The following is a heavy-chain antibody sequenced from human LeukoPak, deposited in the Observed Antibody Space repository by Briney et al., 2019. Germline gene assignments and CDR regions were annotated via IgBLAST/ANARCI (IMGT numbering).Heavy chain of an antibody. D-gene: IGHD6-19*01. V-gene: IGHV3-21*01. J-gene: IGHJ4*02. CDR2: ISGSGGSI. CDR3: ARDNRGIAVAGDY. Sequence: PGGSLRLSCAASGFTFSSYAMSWVRQAPGKGLEWVSVISGSGGSISYADSVKGRFTISRDNAKNSLYLQMNSLRAEDTAVYYCARDNRGIAVAGDYWGQGTLVTVSS. CDR1: GFTFSSYA.